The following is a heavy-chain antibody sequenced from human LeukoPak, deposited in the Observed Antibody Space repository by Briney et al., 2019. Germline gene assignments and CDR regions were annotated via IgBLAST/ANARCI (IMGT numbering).Heavy chain of an antibody. V-gene: IGHV3-21*01. CDR1: GFTFNGYA. CDR3: ARREYYFYYMDV. J-gene: IGHJ6*03. Sequence: GGSLRLSCAASGFTFNGYAMHWVRQAPGKGLEWVSSISTASSYIQYADSVKGRFTISRDNAKNSLYLQMNSLRAEDSAVYYCARREYYFYYMDVWGKGTTVTVSS. CDR2: ISTASSYI.